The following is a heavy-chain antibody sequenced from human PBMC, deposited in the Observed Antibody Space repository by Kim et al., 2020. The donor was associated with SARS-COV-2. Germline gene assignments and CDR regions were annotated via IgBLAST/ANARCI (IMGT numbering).Heavy chain of an antibody. CDR3: SRCFGLDY. CDR2: LRQDGSQT. V-gene: IGHV3-7*03. CDR1: GFSFSTSA. D-gene: IGHD3-10*01. Sequence: GGSLRLSCAASGFSFSTSAMSWVRQAPGKGLELVASLRQDGSQTSYGDSVRGRFTISRDNAKNSLYLQMNSLTGEDTAVYYCSRCFGLDYWGQGAQVTVS. J-gene: IGHJ4*02.